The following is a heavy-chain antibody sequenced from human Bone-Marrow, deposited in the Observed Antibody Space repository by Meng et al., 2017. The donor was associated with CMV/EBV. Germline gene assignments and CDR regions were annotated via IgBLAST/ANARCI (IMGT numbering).Heavy chain of an antibody. CDR2: TYHTGTT. CDR1: GGSFSGYY. J-gene: IGHJ6*02. Sequence: SETLSLTCAVYGGSFSGYYWSWIHQPPGKGLEWIGETYHTGTTNYKPSLKSRVTISLDKSKNHLSLKLSSVTAADTAVYYCARTLEGSWGGMDVWGQGTTVTVSS. D-gene: IGHD6-13*01. CDR3: ARTLEGSWGGMDV. V-gene: IGHV4-34*01.